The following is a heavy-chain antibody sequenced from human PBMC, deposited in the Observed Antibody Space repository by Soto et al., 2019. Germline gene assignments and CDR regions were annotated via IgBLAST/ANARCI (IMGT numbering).Heavy chain of an antibody. CDR2: INAGNGNT. V-gene: IGHV1-3*01. J-gene: IGHJ5*02. D-gene: IGHD4-17*01. Sequence: ASVKVSCKASGYTFTSYAMHWVRQAPGQRLEWMGWINAGNGNTKYSQKFQGRVTITRDTSASTAYMELSSLRSEDTAVYYCARDMTTVTRLQQFDPRGQGTLVTVSS. CDR3: ARDMTTVTRLQQFDP. CDR1: GYTFTSYA.